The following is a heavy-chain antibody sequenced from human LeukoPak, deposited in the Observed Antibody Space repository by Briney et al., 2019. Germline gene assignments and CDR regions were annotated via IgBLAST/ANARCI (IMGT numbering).Heavy chain of an antibody. Sequence: GGSLRLSCAASGFPFSTYWMSWVRQAPGKGLEWVANINQDGTEKYYVDSVKGRFTISRDYAKNSLYLQMNSLRVEDTAVYYCAKDTVKVTTIRRVPHYMDVWGKGTTVTIS. CDR1: GFPFSTYW. V-gene: IGHV3-7*01. CDR2: INQDGTEK. CDR3: AKDTVKVTTIRRVPHYMDV. J-gene: IGHJ6*03. D-gene: IGHD5-12*01.